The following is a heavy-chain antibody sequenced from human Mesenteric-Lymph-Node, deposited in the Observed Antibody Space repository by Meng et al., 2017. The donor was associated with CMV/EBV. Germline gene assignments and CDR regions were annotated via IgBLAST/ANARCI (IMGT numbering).Heavy chain of an antibody. CDR2: ISSSSSYI. J-gene: IGHJ4*02. Sequence: GESLKISCAASGFTFSSYSMNWVRQAPGKGLEWVSSISSSSSYIYYADSVKGRFTISRDNAKNSLYLQMNSLRAEDTAVYYCARRGDFWSGYYGGTGFDYWGQGTLVTVSS. CDR3: ARRGDFWSGYYGGTGFDY. CDR1: GFTFSSYS. V-gene: IGHV3-21*01. D-gene: IGHD3-3*01.